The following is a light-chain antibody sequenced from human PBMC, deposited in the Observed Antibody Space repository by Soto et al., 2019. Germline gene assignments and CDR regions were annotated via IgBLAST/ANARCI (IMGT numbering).Light chain of an antibody. V-gene: IGKV3-20*01. CDR1: HTVVNDF. CDR2: GVS. J-gene: IGKJ2*01. Sequence: VLTQSPGTVSLSPGERATLSCGASHTVVNDFLAWYQQRPGQAPRLLLYGVSRRATGIPDRFSGSGSGTDITLTISRLEPEDFAVYYCQHLDKFGQGTKVDIK. CDR3: QHLDK.